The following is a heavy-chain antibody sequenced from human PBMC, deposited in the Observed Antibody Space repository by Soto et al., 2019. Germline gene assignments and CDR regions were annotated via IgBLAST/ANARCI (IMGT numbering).Heavy chain of an antibody. CDR2: IDPSDSYT. CDR3: ARLAMATRRGYYGMDV. D-gene: IGHD5-12*01. V-gene: IGHV5-10-1*01. Sequence: GESLKISCKGSGYSFPSYWISWVRQMPGKGLEWMGRIDPSDSYTNYSPSFQGHVTISADKSISTAYLQWSSLKASDTAMYYCARLAMATRRGYYGMDVWGQGTTVTVSS. J-gene: IGHJ6*02. CDR1: GYSFPSYW.